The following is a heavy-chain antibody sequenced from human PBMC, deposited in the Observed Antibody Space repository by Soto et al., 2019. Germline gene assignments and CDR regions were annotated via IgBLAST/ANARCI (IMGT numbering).Heavy chain of an antibody. CDR1: GFTFSSYA. V-gene: IGHV3-23*01. Sequence: GGSLRLSCAASGFTFSSYAMSWVRQAPGKGLEWVSAISGSGGSTYYADSVKGRFTISRDNSKNTLYLQMNSLRAEDTAVYYCAKDDSSPNYDFWSGYYSPGLSYFDYWGQGTLVTVSS. CDR2: ISGSGGST. J-gene: IGHJ4*02. CDR3: AKDDSSPNYDFWSGYYSPGLSYFDY. D-gene: IGHD3-3*01.